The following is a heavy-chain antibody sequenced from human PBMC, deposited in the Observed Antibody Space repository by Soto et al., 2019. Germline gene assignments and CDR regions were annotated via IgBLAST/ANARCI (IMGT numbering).Heavy chain of an antibody. D-gene: IGHD4-17*01. Sequence: PGGSLRLSCAASGFTFSSYGMHWVRQAPGKGLEWVAVISYDGSNKYYADSVKGRFTISRDNSKNTLYLQMNSLRAEDTAVYYCAKGHYGDDYYYYYGMDVWGQGTTVTVSS. J-gene: IGHJ6*02. CDR2: ISYDGSNK. CDR1: GFTFSSYG. V-gene: IGHV3-30*18. CDR3: AKGHYGDDYYYYYGMDV.